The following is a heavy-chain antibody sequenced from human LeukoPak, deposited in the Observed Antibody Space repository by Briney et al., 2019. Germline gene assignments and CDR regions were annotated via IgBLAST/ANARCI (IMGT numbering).Heavy chain of an antibody. Sequence: GGSLRLSCAASGFTFSSYWMHWVRQVPGKGLVWVSRINSDGSSTSYADSVKGRFTIFRDNAKNTLYLQMNSLRAEDTAVYYCARARIAVAGWFDPWGQGTLVTVSS. CDR2: INSDGSST. CDR3: ARARIAVAGWFDP. V-gene: IGHV3-74*01. CDR1: GFTFSSYW. J-gene: IGHJ5*02. D-gene: IGHD6-19*01.